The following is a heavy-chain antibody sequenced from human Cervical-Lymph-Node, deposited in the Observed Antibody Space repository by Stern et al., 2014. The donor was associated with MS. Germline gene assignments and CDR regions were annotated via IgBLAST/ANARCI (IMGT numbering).Heavy chain of an antibody. CDR2: IHHSGST. CDR3: ARWRGTGLFYY. CDR1: GDSISSSTW. Sequence: QLQLQESGPGLVKPSGTLSLTCAVSGDSISSSTWWTWVRQSPGKGLEWIGRIHHSGSTDYNPSLKSRVTMSLDTSKNHLSVRLGSVTAADTAMYFCARWRGTGLFYYWGQGTLVTVSS. J-gene: IGHJ4*02. V-gene: IGHV4-4*02. D-gene: IGHD3/OR15-3a*01.